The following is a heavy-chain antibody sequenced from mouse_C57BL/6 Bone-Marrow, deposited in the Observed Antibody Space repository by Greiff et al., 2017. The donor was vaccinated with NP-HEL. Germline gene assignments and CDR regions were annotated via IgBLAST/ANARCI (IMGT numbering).Heavy chain of an antibody. V-gene: IGHV3-6*01. CDR3: ARAIYYSNYSFAY. Sequence: DVQLVESGPGLVKPSQSLSLTCSVTGYSITSGYYWNWIRQFPGNKLEWMGYISYDGSNNYNPSLKNRCSITRDTSKNQFFLNLNSVTTEDTATYYCARAIYYSNYSFAYWGQGTLVTVSA. CDR1: GYSITSGYY. CDR2: ISYDGSN. J-gene: IGHJ3*01. D-gene: IGHD2-5*01.